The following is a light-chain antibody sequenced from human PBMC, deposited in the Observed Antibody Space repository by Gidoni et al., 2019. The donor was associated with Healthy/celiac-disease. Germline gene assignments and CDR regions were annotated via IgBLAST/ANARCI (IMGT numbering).Light chain of an antibody. J-gene: IGLJ1*01. CDR2: EDK. CDR3: QSYDSRWYV. V-gene: IGLV6-57*04. Sequence: NFMLPQPPSLSDSPGKTVTIPCTRSSGSIARNYVQWYQQRPGSAPTTVIYEDKQRPSGVPDRFSGSIESSSNSASLTIAGLKTEDEADYYCQSYDSRWYVFGTGTKVTVL. CDR1: SGSIARNY.